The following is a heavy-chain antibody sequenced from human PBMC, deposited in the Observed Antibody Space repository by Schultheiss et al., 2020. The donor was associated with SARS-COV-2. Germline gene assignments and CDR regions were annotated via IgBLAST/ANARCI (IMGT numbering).Heavy chain of an antibody. Sequence: GGSLRLSCAASGFTFDDYAMHWVRQVPGKGLEWVSGISWNSGSIDYADSVKGRFTISRDNAKNSLYLQMNSLRAEDTAVYYCAREGNTFYFDYWGQGTLVTVSS. CDR1: GFTFDDYA. J-gene: IGHJ4*02. CDR2: ISWNSGSI. CDR3: AREGNTFYFDY. D-gene: IGHD4-23*01. V-gene: IGHV3-9*01.